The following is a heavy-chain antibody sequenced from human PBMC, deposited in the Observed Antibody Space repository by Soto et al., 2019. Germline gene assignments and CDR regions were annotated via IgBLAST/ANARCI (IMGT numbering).Heavy chain of an antibody. CDR2: ISTANGNT. J-gene: IGHJ5*02. CDR3: ARDFRLPRNWFDP. Sequence: QVQLIQSGAEVKKPGASVKVSCKASGYSFSSYDINWVRQAPGQGLEWMGWISTANGNTNYAQKFQGRVTMTTDTSRSRAYMELRSLRSDDTPVYYCARDFRLPRNWFDPWGQGTLVTVSS. V-gene: IGHV1-18*01. CDR1: GYSFSSYD.